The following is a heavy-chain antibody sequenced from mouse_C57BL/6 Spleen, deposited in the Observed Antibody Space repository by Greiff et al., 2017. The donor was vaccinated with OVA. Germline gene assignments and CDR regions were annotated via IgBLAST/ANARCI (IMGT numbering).Heavy chain of an antibody. CDR3: VRHEYRLGLFAY. CDR1: GFSFNTYA. J-gene: IGHJ3*01. D-gene: IGHD4-1*01. Sequence: EVNVVESGGGLVQPKGSLKLSCAASGFSFNTYAMNWVRQAPGKGLEWVARIRSKSNNYATYYADSVKDRFTISRDDSESMLYLQMNNLKTEDTAMYYCVRHEYRLGLFAYWGQGTLVTVSA. V-gene: IGHV10-1*01. CDR2: IRSKSNNYAT.